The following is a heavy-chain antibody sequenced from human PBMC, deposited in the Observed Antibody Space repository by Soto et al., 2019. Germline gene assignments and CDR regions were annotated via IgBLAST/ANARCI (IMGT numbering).Heavy chain of an antibody. CDR2: INHSGST. CDR1: GGSFSGYY. D-gene: IGHD3-10*01. J-gene: IGHJ4*02. CDR3: ARGSRSVTMVRGVTSGYFDY. V-gene: IGHV4-34*01. Sequence: SENLSLTCAVYGGSFSGYYWSWIRQPPGKGLEWIGEINHSGSTNYNPSLKSRVTISVDTSKNQFSLKLSSVTAADTAVYYCARGSRSVTMVRGVTSGYFDYWGQGTLVT.